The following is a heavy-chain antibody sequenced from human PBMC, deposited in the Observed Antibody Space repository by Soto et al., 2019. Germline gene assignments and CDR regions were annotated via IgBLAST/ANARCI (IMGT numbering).Heavy chain of an antibody. Sequence: QVQLVQSGAEVKKPGSSVKVSCKASGGTFSSYAISWVRQAPGQGLEWMGGIIPIFGTATYAQKFQGRVTITANESTSTAYMELSSLRSEDTAVYYCARAAVAATRGYFDYWGQGTLVTVSS. CDR1: GGTFSSYA. CDR2: IIPIFGTA. V-gene: IGHV1-69*12. D-gene: IGHD2-15*01. J-gene: IGHJ4*02. CDR3: ARAAVAATRGYFDY.